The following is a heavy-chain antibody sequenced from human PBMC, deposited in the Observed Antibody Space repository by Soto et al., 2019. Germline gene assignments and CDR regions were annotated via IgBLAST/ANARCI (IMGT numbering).Heavy chain of an antibody. CDR2: IYTSGST. J-gene: IGHJ6*02. D-gene: IGHD5-12*01. Sequence: SETLSLTCTVSGGSISSYYWSWIRQPAGKGLEWIGRIYTSGSTNYNPSLKSRVTMSVDTSKNQFSLKLSSVTAADTAVYYCSSSGSRSYYGMDVWGQGTTVTVSS. CDR3: SSSGSRSYYGMDV. V-gene: IGHV4-4*07. CDR1: GGSISSYY.